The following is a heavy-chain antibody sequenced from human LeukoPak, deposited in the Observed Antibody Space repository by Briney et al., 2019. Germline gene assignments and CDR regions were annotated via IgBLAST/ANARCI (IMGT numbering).Heavy chain of an antibody. CDR1: GYTFTGYY. Sequence: ASVKVSCKASGYTFTGYYMHWVRQAPGQGLEWMGWINPNSGGTNYAQKFQGRVTMTRDTSTSTVYMELSSLRSEDTAVYYCARDWRWLRSYKLDYWGQGTLVTVSS. CDR2: INPNSGGT. CDR3: ARDWRWLRSYKLDY. D-gene: IGHD5-12*01. J-gene: IGHJ4*02. V-gene: IGHV1-2*02.